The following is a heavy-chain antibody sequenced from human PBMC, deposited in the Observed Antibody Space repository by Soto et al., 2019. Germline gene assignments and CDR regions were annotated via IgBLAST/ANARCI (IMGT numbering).Heavy chain of an antibody. V-gene: IGHV4-59*08. CDR1: GDSMNNYY. CDR2: SYYTGST. CDR3: ATTLVTIRGIFGFVC. D-gene: IGHD3-9*01. J-gene: IGHJ4*02. Sequence: SETLSLTCSVFGDSMNNYYWSWIRQSPGTGLEWIGYSYYTGSTNFTPSLKSRVAISLDTSKNQFSLKLTSVTAADTAVYYCATTLVTIRGIFGFVCWGQGILVTVAS.